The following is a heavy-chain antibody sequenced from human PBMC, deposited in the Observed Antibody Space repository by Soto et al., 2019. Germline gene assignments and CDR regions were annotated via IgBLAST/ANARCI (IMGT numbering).Heavy chain of an antibody. D-gene: IGHD5-18*01. J-gene: IGHJ6*02. CDR3: ARDQKLWLHTGYYGMYV. Sequence: QVQLVESGGGVVQPGRSLRLSCAASGFTFSSYAMHWVRQAPGKGLEWVAVISYDGSNKYYADSVKGRFTISRDNSKNTLYLQMNSLRAEDTAVYYCARDQKLWLHTGYYGMYVWGQGTTVTVSS. CDR2: ISYDGSNK. V-gene: IGHV3-30-3*01. CDR1: GFTFSSYA.